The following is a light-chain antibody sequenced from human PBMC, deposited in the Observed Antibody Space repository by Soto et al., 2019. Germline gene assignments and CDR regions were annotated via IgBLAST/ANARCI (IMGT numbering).Light chain of an antibody. V-gene: IGKV3-20*01. CDR1: QSVTRNY. CDR2: GAS. J-gene: IGKJ1*01. CDR3: HQYGTSPWT. Sequence: EMVLTHSPGTLSFSPRQSATLPGSSSQSVTRNYLAWSQQRPGQAPRLLIYGASSRATGIPDRFSGSGSETDFTLTISRLEPEDFAVYHCHQYGTSPWTFGQGTKVDIK.